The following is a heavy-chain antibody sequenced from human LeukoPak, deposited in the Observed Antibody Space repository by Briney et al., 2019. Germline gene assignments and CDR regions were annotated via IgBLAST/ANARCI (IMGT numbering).Heavy chain of an antibody. CDR1: GFTFSSYS. V-gene: IGHV3-21*01. Sequence: GGSLSLSCAASGFTFSSYSMNWVRQAPGKGLEWVSSISSSSSYIYYADSVKGRFTISRDNAKNSLYLQMNSLRAEDTAVYYCARDYDSSGYCPNWAYLGQGTLVTVSS. D-gene: IGHD3-22*01. CDR3: ARDYDSSGYCPNWAY. J-gene: IGHJ4*02. CDR2: ISSSSSYI.